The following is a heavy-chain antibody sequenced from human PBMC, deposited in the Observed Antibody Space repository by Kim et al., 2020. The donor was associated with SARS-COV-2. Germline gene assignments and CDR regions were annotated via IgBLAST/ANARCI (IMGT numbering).Heavy chain of an antibody. CDR1: RFIFVD. V-gene: IGHV3-23*01. J-gene: IGHJ3*01. D-gene: IGHD5-18*01. CDR3: AKQDCGYDYGCGALDV. Sequence: GGSLRLSCSASRFIFVDIHWVRQAPGKGLEWVSAISGNGDKTYYVDSVKGRFSISRDNSKNTVYLQMSSLRADDTAVYYCAKQDCGYDYGCGALDVWGQG. CDR2: ISGNGDKT.